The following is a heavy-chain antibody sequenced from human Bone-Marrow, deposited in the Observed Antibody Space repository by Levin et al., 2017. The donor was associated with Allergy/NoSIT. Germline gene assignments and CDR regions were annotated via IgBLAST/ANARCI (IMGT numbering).Heavy chain of an antibody. D-gene: IGHD4-17*01. CDR3: AKDNSYDFRDYTLTYFDF. CDR1: GFTFSTYA. CDR2: ISALGDST. V-gene: IGHV3-23*01. J-gene: IGHJ4*02. Sequence: ETLSLTCAASGFTFSTYAMSWVRQAPGKGLEWVSAISALGDSTFYDDSVKGRFTISRDNSKSTLFLQMNSLRDEDTAVYYCAKDNSYDFRDYTLTYFDFWGQGTLVTVSS.